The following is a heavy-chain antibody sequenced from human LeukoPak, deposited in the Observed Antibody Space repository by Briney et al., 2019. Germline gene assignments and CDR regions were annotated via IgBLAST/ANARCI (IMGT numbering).Heavy chain of an antibody. J-gene: IGHJ5*02. CDR2: IYYSGST. Sequence: SQTLSLTCTVSGGSISSDGYYWSWIRQHPGKGLEWIGYIYYSGSTYYNPSLKSRVTISVDTSKNQFSLKLSSVTAADTAVYYCARAYYDRSGYFVPPWFDPWGQGTLVTVSS. D-gene: IGHD3-22*01. CDR3: ARAYYDRSGYFVPPWFDP. CDR1: GGSISSDGYY. V-gene: IGHV4-31*03.